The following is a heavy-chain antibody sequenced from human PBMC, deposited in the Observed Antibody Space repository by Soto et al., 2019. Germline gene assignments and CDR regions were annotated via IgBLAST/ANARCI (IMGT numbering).Heavy chain of an antibody. CDR2: IYPSGMP. J-gene: IGHJ4*02. CDR3: ARERGGYGLFDS. CDR1: CGAIRIDAYS. V-gene: IGHV4-30-2*01. Sequence: ALSLNVTVSCGAIRIDAYSWSWIRQPPGKGLEWIGYIYPSGMPFYNPSLRSRVTISIDRSNDQFSLNLKSVTAADTAVYYCARERGGYGLFDSWGQGTLVTVSS. D-gene: IGHD5-18*01.